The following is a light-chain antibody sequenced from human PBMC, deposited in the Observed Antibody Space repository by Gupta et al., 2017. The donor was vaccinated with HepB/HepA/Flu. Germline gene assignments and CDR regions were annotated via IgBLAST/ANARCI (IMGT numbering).Light chain of an antibody. V-gene: IGKV1-5*03. CDR1: QSISSW. Sequence: DIQMTQSPSTLSASVGDRVTITCRASQSISSWLAWYQQKPEKAPKLLIYKSSSLKSGVPSRFSGSGSGTEFTLTISILQPDDFATYYCQHYSSYSTFGQGTKVEIK. J-gene: IGKJ1*01. CDR2: KSS. CDR3: QHYSSYST.